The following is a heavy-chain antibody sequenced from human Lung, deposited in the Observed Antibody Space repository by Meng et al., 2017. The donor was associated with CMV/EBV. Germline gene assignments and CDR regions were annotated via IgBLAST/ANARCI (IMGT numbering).Heavy chain of an antibody. CDR3: ARGRGDDLWSGFYYYFDN. V-gene: IGHV4-59*01. D-gene: IGHD3-3*01. J-gene: IGHJ4*02. CDR2: VYSSGST. Sequence: GSLRLSXTVSGVSISNFYWGGIRQPPGGGLEWLGNVYSSGSTNYNPSLKSRVTMSVDTSRSQFSLNLTSVTAADTATYFCARGRGDDLWSGFYYYFDNWGQGALVTVSS. CDR1: GVSISNFY.